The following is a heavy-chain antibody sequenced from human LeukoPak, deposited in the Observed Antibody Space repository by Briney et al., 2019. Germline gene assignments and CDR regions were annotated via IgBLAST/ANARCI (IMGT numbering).Heavy chain of an antibody. CDR1: GFTFSSYG. CDR2: IRYDGSNK. Sequence: GGSLRLSCAASGFTFSSYGMHWVRQAPGKGLEWVAFIRYDGSNKYYADSVKGRFTISRDNSKNTLYLQMNSLRAEDTAVYYCAKVEPAAISPPAIDYWGQGTLVTVSS. D-gene: IGHD2-2*01. J-gene: IGHJ4*02. CDR3: AKVEPAAISPPAIDY. V-gene: IGHV3-30*02.